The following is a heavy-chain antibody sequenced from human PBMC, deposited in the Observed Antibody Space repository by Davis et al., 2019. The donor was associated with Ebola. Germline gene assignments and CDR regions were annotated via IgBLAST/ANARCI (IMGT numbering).Heavy chain of an antibody. V-gene: IGHV3-53*01. CDR3: ASTGYNFWTRYYYYTDV. D-gene: IGHD3-3*01. CDR1: GFSFGNLW. J-gene: IGHJ6*03. CDR2: IYSGGGT. Sequence: GESLKISCAASGFSFGNLWMSWVRQAPGKGLEWVSVIYSGGGTYYTDSVKGRFTISRDNSKNTLYFQMKNLRAEDTAVYYCASTGYNFWTRYYYYTDVWGKGTTVTVSS.